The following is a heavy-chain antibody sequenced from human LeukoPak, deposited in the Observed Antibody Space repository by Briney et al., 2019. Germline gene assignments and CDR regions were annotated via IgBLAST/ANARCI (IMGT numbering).Heavy chain of an antibody. D-gene: IGHD4-17*01. V-gene: IGHV3-23*01. CDR2: ISGGGGGR. CDR3: AKHVRFSTVTTVRFDY. Sequence: GGSLRLSCAASGFTFSRYAMSWVRQPPGKGLEWVSGISGGGGGRYYADSVKGRFTISRDNSKNTLYLQMNSLRAEDTAVYYCAKHVRFSTVTTVRFDYWGQGTLVTVSS. CDR1: GFTFSRYA. J-gene: IGHJ4*02.